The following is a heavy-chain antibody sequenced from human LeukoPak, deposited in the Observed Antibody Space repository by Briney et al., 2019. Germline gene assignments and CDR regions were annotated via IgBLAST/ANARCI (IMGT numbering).Heavy chain of an antibody. CDR3: ARMIAVAGTDY. V-gene: IGHV3-21*01. CDR1: GFTFSSYS. D-gene: IGHD6-19*01. CDR2: ISSSSSYI. J-gene: IGHJ4*02. Sequence: GGSLRLSCAASGFTFSSYSMNWVRQAPGKGLEWVSSISSSSSYIYYADSVKGRFTISRDNAKDSLYLQMNSLRAEDTAVYYCARMIAVAGTDYWGQGTLVTVSS.